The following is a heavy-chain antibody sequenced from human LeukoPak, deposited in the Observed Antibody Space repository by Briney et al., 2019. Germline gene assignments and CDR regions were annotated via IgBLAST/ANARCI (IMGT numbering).Heavy chain of an antibody. CDR2: INHSGDT. D-gene: IGHD1/OR15-1a*01. Sequence: NPSETLSLTCNVSGTSFTHYYWSWIRQTPEKGLEWIGQINHSGDTSYNPSLRSRVTLSVDSSKNQFSLKVTSVTAADTGVYYCARGPGTVGLSPWGQETLVTVSS. V-gene: IGHV4-34*01. CDR3: ARGPGTVGLSP. J-gene: IGHJ5*02. CDR1: GTSFTHYY.